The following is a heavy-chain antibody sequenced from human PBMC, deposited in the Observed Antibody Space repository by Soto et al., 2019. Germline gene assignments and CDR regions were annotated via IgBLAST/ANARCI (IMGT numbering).Heavy chain of an antibody. V-gene: IGHV4-30-2*01. CDR3: ARAYSSSSVDY. D-gene: IGHD6-6*01. CDR1: GGSISSGGYS. Sequence: SETLSLTCAVSGGSISSGGYSWSWIRQPPGKGLEWIGYIYHSGSTYYNPSLKSRVTISVDRSKNQFSLKLSSVTAADTAVYYCARAYSSSSVDYWGQGTLVTVSS. J-gene: IGHJ4*02. CDR2: IYHSGST.